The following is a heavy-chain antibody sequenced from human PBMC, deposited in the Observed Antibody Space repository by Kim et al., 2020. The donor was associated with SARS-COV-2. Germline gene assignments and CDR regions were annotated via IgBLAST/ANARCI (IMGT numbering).Heavy chain of an antibody. Sequence: GGSLRLSCAASGFTFSSYGMHWVRQAPGKGLEWVAVIWYDGSNKYYADSVKGRFTISRDNSKNTLYLQMNSLRAEDTAVYYCARSGDNYDYVWGSYRPGPSDYWGQGTLVTVSS. CDR2: IWYDGSNK. J-gene: IGHJ4*02. CDR3: ARSGDNYDYVWGSYRPGPSDY. CDR1: GFTFSSYG. V-gene: IGHV3-33*08. D-gene: IGHD3-16*02.